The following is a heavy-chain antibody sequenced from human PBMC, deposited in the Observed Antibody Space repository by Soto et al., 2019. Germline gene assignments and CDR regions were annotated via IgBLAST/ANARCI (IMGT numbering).Heavy chain of an antibody. CDR1: GYTFTSYG. J-gene: IGHJ6*02. CDR2: ISAYNGNT. D-gene: IGHD5-18*01. Sequence: ASVKVSCKASGYTFTSYGSSWVRQAPGQGLEWMGWISAYNGNTNYAQKFQGRVTITADESTSTAYMELSSLRSEDTAVYYCVRDRVDTAMVTDSSMDVWGQGTTVTVSS. V-gene: IGHV1-18*01. CDR3: VRDRVDTAMVTDSSMDV.